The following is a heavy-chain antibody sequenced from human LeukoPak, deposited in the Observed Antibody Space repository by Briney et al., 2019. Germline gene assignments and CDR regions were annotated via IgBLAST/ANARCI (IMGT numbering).Heavy chain of an antibody. Sequence: GGSLRLSCAASGFTFSSHWMNWVRQAPGKGLEWVANINQDGSEKYYVDSVKGRFTISRDNAKNSLYLQMNSLRAEDTAVYYCARDILTGSQSRFQHWGQGTLVTVSS. J-gene: IGHJ1*01. CDR3: ARDILTGSQSRFQH. D-gene: IGHD3-9*01. CDR1: GFTFSSHW. CDR2: INQDGSEK. V-gene: IGHV3-7*01.